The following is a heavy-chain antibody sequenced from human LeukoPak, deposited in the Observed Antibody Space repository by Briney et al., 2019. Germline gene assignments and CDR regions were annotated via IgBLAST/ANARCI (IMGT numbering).Heavy chain of an antibody. CDR2: IRYDGSNK. CDR1: GFTFDNYG. J-gene: IGHJ4*02. CDR3: ARDKYSSS. D-gene: IGHD6-13*01. V-gene: IGHV3-30*02. Sequence: GGSLRLSCAASGFTFDNYGMHWVRKAPGKGMEWVAFIRYDGSNKYYADSVKGRFIISRDNSKNTLYLQVNSLRAEDTAVYYCARDKYSSSWGQGTLVTVSS.